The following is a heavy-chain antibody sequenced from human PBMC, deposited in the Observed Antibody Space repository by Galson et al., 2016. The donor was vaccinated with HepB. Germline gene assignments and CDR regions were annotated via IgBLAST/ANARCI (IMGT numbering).Heavy chain of an antibody. Sequence: SLRLSCAASGFTFSDYYMSWIRQAPGKGLEWISYISSSSSYSNYADSVKGRFTISRDNAKNSLYLQMNSLRAEDTAVYYCAGVGRYTAMVAYDYWGQGTLVTVSS. CDR2: ISSSSSYS. V-gene: IGHV3-11*06. J-gene: IGHJ4*02. CDR3: AGVGRYTAMVAYDY. CDR1: GFTFSDYY. D-gene: IGHD5-18*01.